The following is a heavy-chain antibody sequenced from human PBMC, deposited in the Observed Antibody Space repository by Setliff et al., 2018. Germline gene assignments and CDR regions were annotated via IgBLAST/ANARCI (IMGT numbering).Heavy chain of an antibody. CDR1: SGSFSGYF. CDR2: INHSGST. V-gene: IGHV4-34*01. J-gene: IGHJ4*02. D-gene: IGHD5-18*01. CDR3: ARLPPLHTPMALTFDY. Sequence: ASETLSLTCAVYSGSFSGYFWSWIRQPPGKGLEWIGEINHSGSTNYNPSLKSRVTISVDTSKNQFSLKLSSVTAADTAVYYCARLPPLHTPMALTFDYWGQGTLVTVSS.